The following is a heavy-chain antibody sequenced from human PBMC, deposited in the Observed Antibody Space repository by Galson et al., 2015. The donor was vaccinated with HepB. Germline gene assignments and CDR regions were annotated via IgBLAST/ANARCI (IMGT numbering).Heavy chain of an antibody. Sequence: SLRLSCAASGFTFSSYAMHWVRQAPGKGLEWVAVISYDGSNKYYTDSVKGRFTISRDNSKNTLYLQMNSLRAEDTAVYYCARSGTMIPRFDPWGQGTLVTVSS. CDR1: GFTFSSYA. D-gene: IGHD3-22*01. V-gene: IGHV3-30*04. CDR3: ARSGTMIPRFDP. CDR2: ISYDGSNK. J-gene: IGHJ5*02.